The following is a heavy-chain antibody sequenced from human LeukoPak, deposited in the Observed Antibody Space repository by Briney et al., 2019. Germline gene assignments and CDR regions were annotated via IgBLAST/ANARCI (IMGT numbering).Heavy chain of an antibody. J-gene: IGHJ4*02. D-gene: IGHD6-19*01. CDR2: IYYSGST. Sequence: SETLSLTCTVSGGSISSGDYYWSWIRQPPGKGLEWIGYIYYSGSTYYNPSLKSRVTISVDTSKNQFSLKLSSVTAADTAVYYCARDLDSSGWQYFDYWGQGTLVTVSS. V-gene: IGHV4-30-4*01. CDR1: GGSISSGDYY. CDR3: ARDLDSSGWQYFDY.